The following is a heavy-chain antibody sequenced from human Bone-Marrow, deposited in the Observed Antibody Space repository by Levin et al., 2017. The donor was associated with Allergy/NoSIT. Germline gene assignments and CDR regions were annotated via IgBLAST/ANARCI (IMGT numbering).Heavy chain of an antibody. CDR2: ISYDGSNK. V-gene: IGHV3-30-3*01. CDR1: GFTFSSYA. Sequence: GGSLRLSCAASGFTFSSYAMHWVRQAPGKGLEWVAVISYDGSNKYYADSVKGRFTISRDNSKNTLYLQMNSLRAEDTAVYYCARDRGVSSSWAFHYYYYYGMDVWGQGTTVTVSS. CDR3: ARDRGVSSSWAFHYYYYYGMDV. J-gene: IGHJ6*02. D-gene: IGHD6-13*01.